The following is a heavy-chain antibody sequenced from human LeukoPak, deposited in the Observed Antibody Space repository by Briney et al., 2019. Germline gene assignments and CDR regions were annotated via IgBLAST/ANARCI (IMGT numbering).Heavy chain of an antibody. Sequence: PSETLSLTCTVSGGSISSHYWTWIRQPPGKGLEWIGFIYYSGRTRHNPSLQSRITRSVDTSENNFSLKLTSVTAADTAVYYCARLLDNDSSGDPDTFDMWGQGTVVTVSS. J-gene: IGHJ3*02. D-gene: IGHD3-22*01. CDR2: IYYSGRT. V-gene: IGHV4-59*11. CDR3: ARLLDNDSSGDPDTFDM. CDR1: GGSISSHY.